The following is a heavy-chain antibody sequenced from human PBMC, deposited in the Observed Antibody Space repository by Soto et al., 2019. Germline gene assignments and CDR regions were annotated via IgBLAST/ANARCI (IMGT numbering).Heavy chain of an antibody. V-gene: IGHV3-23*01. J-gene: IGHJ4*02. Sequence: GGSLRLSCVASGFTFGSCGMNWVRQAPGKGLEWVAGVSPHGANTYYADSVRGRFIISRNDSRNTVSLDMNSLRGDDSAVYYCATEGAKTTWNFDYWGQGTVVTVSS. D-gene: IGHD1-1*01. CDR1: GFTFGSCG. CDR3: ATEGAKTTWNFDY. CDR2: VSPHGANT.